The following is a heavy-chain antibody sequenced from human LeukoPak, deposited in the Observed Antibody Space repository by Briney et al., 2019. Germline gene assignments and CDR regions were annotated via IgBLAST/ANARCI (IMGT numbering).Heavy chain of an antibody. D-gene: IGHD3-22*01. J-gene: IGHJ4*02. CDR3: ARAGDSSGYFFDY. CDR1: GGTFSSYA. Sequence: SVKVSCKASGGTFSSYAISWVRQAPGQGLEWMGGIIPIFGTANYAQKFQGRVTITADESTSTAYMELSSLRSGDTAVYYCARAGDSSGYFFDYWGQGTLVTVSS. V-gene: IGHV1-69*13. CDR2: IIPIFGTA.